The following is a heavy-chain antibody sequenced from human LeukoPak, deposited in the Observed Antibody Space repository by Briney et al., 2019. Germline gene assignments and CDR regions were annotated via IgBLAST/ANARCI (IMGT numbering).Heavy chain of an antibody. CDR2: MNPNSGNT. V-gene: IGHV1-8*01. CDR3: MRGTRLAHYYMDV. CDR1: GYTFSSYD. D-gene: IGHD6-19*01. J-gene: IGHJ6*03. Sequence: GESLKISCQGSGYTFSSYDFNWVRQATGQGLEWMGWMNPNSGNTGYAQKFQGRVTITRNTSITTTYMELSSLRSEDTAVYYCMRGTRLAHYYMDVWGKGTTVTVSS.